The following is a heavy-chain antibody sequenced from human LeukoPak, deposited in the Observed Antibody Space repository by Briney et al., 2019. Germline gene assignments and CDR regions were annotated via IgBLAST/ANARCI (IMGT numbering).Heavy chain of an antibody. CDR2: IYSGGST. V-gene: IGHV3-53*01. CDR1: GFTVSSNY. Sequence: GGSLRLSCAASGFTVSSNYMTWVRQAPGKGLEWVSVIYSGGSTYSADSVKGRFTISRDNSKNTLYLQINSLRAEDTAVYYCARSVITMNTDAFDIWGQGTMVTVSS. D-gene: IGHD3-22*01. J-gene: IGHJ3*02. CDR3: ARSVITMNTDAFDI.